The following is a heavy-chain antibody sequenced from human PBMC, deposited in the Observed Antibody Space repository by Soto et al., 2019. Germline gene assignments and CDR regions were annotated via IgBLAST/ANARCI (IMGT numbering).Heavy chain of an antibody. CDR1: GYAFTTYG. J-gene: IGHJ4*02. CDR3: ARGRYGDY. V-gene: IGHV1-18*01. D-gene: IGHD1-1*01. Sequence: QVHLVQSGAEVKKPGASVKVSCKGSGYAFTTYGITWVRQAPGQGLEWMGWLSAHNGNTNYAQKLQGRVTVTRDTSTSTAYMELRSLISYDPAVYYWARGRYGDYWGQGALVTVSS. CDR2: LSAHNGNT.